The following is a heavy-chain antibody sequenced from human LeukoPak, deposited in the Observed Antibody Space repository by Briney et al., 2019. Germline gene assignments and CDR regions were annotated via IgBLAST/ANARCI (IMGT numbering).Heavy chain of an antibody. CDR3: AKDFMAEPGVY. CDR1: GFTFSSYG. CDR2: IPYDGSNK. J-gene: IGHJ4*02. D-gene: IGHD5-24*01. V-gene: IGHV3-30*18. Sequence: AGRSLRLSCAASGFTFSSYGMPWVRQAPGKGLERVAVIPYDGSNKYDAESVKGRFTISRDNSKNTLYLQMNSLRAEDTAVYYCAKDFMAEPGVYWGQGTLVTVSS.